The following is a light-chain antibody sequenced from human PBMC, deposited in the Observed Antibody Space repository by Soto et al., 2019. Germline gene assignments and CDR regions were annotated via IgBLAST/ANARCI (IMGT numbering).Light chain of an antibody. V-gene: IGKV3-15*01. J-gene: IGKJ5*01. CDR2: GAS. CDR3: QQYNNWPPLS. CDR1: QSVSSN. Sequence: EIVISQSPATLSVSQGQRTTLSCMASQSVSSNLAWYQQKPGQAPRLLVYGASTRATGIPARFSGSGSGTEFTLTISSLQFEDFEVFSCQQYNNWPPLSFCQVPRLEIK.